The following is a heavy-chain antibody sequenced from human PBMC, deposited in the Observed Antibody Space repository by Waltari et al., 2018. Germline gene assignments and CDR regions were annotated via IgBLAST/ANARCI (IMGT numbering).Heavy chain of an antibody. Sequence: EEQLVESGGGLAQPGESLRLSCAASGFTFSRYWLAWVRQAPVQGLVWVSRINSDGSSTTYADSVKGRFTISRDNAKNTLYVQMNRLRAEDTAVYYCARVATKTYSSPVPGRPYYYGMDVWGQGTTVTVSS. CDR3: ARVATKTYSSPVPGRPYYYGMDV. D-gene: IGHD6-19*01. CDR1: GFTFSRYW. CDR2: INSDGSST. V-gene: IGHV3-74*01. J-gene: IGHJ6*02.